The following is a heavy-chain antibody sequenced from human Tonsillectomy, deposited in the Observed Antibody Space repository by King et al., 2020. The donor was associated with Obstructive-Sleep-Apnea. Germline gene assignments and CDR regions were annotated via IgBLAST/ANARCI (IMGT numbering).Heavy chain of an antibody. CDR1: GFTFSRYG. Sequence: VQLVESGGGVVQPGRSLRLSCAASGFTFSRYGMHWVRQAPGKGLEWVAAIWYDGTNKYYVDSVKGRFTISRDNPKNTLYLQMNSLRAADTAVYYCAKQRDECSSTSCPIWYNWFDPWGQGTLVTVSS. D-gene: IGHD2-2*01. CDR2: IWYDGTNK. CDR3: AKQRDECSSTSCPIWYNWFDP. J-gene: IGHJ5*02. V-gene: IGHV3-33*06.